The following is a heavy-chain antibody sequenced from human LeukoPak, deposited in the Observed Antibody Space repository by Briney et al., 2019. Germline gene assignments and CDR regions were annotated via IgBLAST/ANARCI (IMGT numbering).Heavy chain of an antibody. CDR1: GFTFSDYT. J-gene: IGHJ4*02. CDR2: ISSGSIYI. D-gene: IGHD1-1*01. V-gene: IGHV3-21*01. Sequence: GGSLRLSCAASGFTFSDYTMNWVRQAPGKGLEWVSSISSGSIYIDYADSVKGRFTISRDNAKNSLYLQMNSLRAEDTAVYYCATRGDDAFYFDYWGQGTPVTVSS. CDR3: ATRGDDAFYFDY.